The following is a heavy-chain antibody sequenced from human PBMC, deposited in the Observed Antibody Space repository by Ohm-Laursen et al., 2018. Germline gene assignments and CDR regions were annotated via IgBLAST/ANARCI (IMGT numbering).Heavy chain of an antibody. Sequence: SVKVSCKASGYTFTSYDINWVRQATGQGLEWMGWMNPNSGNTGYAQKFQGRVTMTRNTSISTAYMELSSLRSEDTAVYYCARVYSSGWARKNWFDPWGQGTLVTVSS. J-gene: IGHJ5*02. V-gene: IGHV1-8*01. CDR3: ARVYSSGWARKNWFDP. CDR1: GYTFTSYD. D-gene: IGHD6-19*01. CDR2: MNPNSGNT.